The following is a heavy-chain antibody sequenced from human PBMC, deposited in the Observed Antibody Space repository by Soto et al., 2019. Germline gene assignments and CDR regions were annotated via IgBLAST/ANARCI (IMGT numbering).Heavy chain of an antibody. J-gene: IGHJ5*02. D-gene: IGHD6-13*01. CDR2: ISAYNGNT. Sequence: GASVKVSCKASGYTFTSYGISWVRQAPGQGLEWMGWISAYNGNTNYAQKLQGRVTMTTDTSTSTAYMELRSLRSDDTAVYYCAKSGDSSSWPHNWFDPWGQGTLVTVSS. V-gene: IGHV1-18*04. CDR1: GYTFTSYG. CDR3: AKSGDSSSWPHNWFDP.